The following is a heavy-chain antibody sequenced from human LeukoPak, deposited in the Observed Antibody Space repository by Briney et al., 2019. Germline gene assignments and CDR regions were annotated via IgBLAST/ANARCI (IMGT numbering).Heavy chain of an antibody. CDR3: TRGNYGMDV. J-gene: IGHJ6*02. V-gene: IGHV3-74*01. Sequence: PGGSLRLSCAASGFTFSSYAMSWVRQAPGKGLVWVSHINSDGSSTNYADSVKGRFTISRDNAESTLYLQMNSLRVEDTAVYYCTRGNYGMDVWGQGTTVTVSS. CDR2: INSDGSST. CDR1: GFTFSSYA.